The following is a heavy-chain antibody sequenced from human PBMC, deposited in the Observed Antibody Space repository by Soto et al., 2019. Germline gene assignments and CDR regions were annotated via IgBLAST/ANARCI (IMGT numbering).Heavy chain of an antibody. D-gene: IGHD1-1*01. CDR1: GYTFTTYY. CDR3: ARGRPYNRYGDDAFDI. CDR2: IDPSGGST. J-gene: IGHJ3*02. Sequence: GASVKVCCKASGYTFTTYYIHWVRQAPGQGFEWMGIIDPSGGSTSYAQKFQGRVTMTRDTSTSTVYMELSRLRSEDTAVYYCARGRPYNRYGDDAFDIWGQGTMVTVSS. V-gene: IGHV1-46*03.